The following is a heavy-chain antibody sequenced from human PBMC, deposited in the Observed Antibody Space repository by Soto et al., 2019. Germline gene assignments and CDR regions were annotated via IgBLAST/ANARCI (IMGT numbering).Heavy chain of an antibody. CDR3: AKRDIVVVVAATYHFDY. D-gene: IGHD2-15*01. CDR1: GFTFSSYA. Sequence: GGSLRLSCAASGFTFSSYAMSWVRQAPGKGLEWVSAISGSGGSTYYADSVKGRFTISRDNSKNTLYLQMNSLRAEDTAVYYCAKRDIVVVVAATYHFDYWGQGTLVTVSS. J-gene: IGHJ4*02. CDR2: ISGSGGST. V-gene: IGHV3-23*01.